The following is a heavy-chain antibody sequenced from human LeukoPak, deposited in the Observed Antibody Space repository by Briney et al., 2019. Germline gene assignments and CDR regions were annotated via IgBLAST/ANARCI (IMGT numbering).Heavy chain of an antibody. CDR3: AKDRSATPTFFDY. V-gene: IGHV3-23*01. D-gene: IGHD3-3*01. Sequence: GGSLRLSCAASGFTFSSYGMSWVRQAPGKGLEWVSAISGSGGSTYYADSVKGRFTISRDNSKNTLYLQMNSLRAEDTAVYYCAKDRSATPTFFDYWGQGTLVTVSS. CDR2: ISGSGGST. J-gene: IGHJ4*02. CDR1: GFTFSSYG.